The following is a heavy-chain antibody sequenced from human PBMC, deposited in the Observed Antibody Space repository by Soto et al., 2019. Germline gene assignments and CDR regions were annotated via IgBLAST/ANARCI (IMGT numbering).Heavy chain of an antibody. J-gene: IGHJ5*02. CDR3: ARDRSTYGGGGTGEVKENWFDP. Sequence: ETLSLTCSVSGGSISHYYWSWIRQSPGKGLEWIGYAYYSGSTDYNPSLKSRVTMSVDTSKNQVSLKLNSVTTADTAVYYCARDRSTYGGGGTGEVKENWFDPWGPGTLVTVSS. CDR2: AYYSGST. V-gene: IGHV4-59*01. D-gene: IGHD2-8*01. CDR1: GGSISHYY.